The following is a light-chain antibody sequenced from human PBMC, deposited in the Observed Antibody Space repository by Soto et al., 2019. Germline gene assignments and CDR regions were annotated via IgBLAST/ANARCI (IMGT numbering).Light chain of an antibody. CDR1: QSISGSY. CDR3: QQYGRSPWT. Sequence: EIVLTQSPGTLSLSPGERATLSCRASQSISGSYLAWHQQKSGQAPRLLIYGASNRATGIPDRFSGSGSGTDFTLTNSRLEPEDFAAYYCQQYGRSPWTFGEGTKVEIK. J-gene: IGKJ1*01. CDR2: GAS. V-gene: IGKV3-20*01.